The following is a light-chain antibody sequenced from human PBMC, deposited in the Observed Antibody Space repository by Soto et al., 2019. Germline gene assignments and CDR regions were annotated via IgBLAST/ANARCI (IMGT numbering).Light chain of an antibody. CDR2: GAS. V-gene: IGKV3-20*01. CDR1: QSVSSSY. CDR3: QQYGSSPYT. J-gene: IGKJ5*01. Sequence: EIVLTQSPGTLSLSPGERATLSCRASQSVSSSYLAWYQQKPGQAPRLLIYGASSRATGIPDRFSGNGSGTDFTLTISSLEPEDFAVYYCQQYGSSPYTFGQGTRLEIK.